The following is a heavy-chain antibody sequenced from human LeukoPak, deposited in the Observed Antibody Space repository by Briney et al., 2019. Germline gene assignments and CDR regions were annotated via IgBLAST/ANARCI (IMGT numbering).Heavy chain of an antibody. CDR2: VYYTGST. J-gene: IGHJ6*02. Sequence: SETLSLTCTDSGGSIGSFYWTWIRQTPRKGLEWIGSVYYTGSTNYNPSLKSRVTISIDTSRSQFSLKLTSVTVADTAVYYCARDSRYSYGSGGMDVWGQGTTVTASS. CDR3: ARDSRYSYGSGGMDV. CDR1: GGSIGSFY. V-gene: IGHV4-59*01. D-gene: IGHD3-10*01.